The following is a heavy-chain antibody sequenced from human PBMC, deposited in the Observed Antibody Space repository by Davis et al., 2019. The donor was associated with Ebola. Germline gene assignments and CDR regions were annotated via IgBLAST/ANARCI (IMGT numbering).Heavy chain of an antibody. CDR2: IHPNSGDT. V-gene: IGHV1-2*02. D-gene: IGHD1-1*01. J-gene: IGHJ4*02. CDR3: AREGHQLESGSYGY. Sequence: ASVTVSCKASGYTFIDYYIHWVRQAPGQGLEWMGWIHPNSGDTGYPQKFQGRVTMTRDTSINTAYMEVTRLTSDDTAIYYCAREGHQLESGSYGYWGQGTLVTVSS. CDR1: GYTFIDYY.